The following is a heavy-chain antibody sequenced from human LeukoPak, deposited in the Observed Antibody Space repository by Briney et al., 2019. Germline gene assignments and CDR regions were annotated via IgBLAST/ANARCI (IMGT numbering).Heavy chain of an antibody. V-gene: IGHV4-4*07. CDR2: IYTSGST. D-gene: IGHD2-15*01. CDR3: ARDQGYCSGGSCFYY. CDR1: GGPISSYY. Sequence: SETLSLTCTVSGGPISSYYWSWIRQPAGKGLEWIGRIYTSGSTNYNPSLKSRVTMSVDTSKNQFSLKLSSVTAADTAVYYCARDQGYCSGGSCFYYWGQGTLVTVSS. J-gene: IGHJ4*02.